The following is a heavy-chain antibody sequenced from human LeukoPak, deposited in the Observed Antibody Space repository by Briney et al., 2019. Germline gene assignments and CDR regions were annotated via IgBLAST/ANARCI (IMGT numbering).Heavy chain of an antibody. CDR1: GFTFSNAW. CDR2: IKSKTDGGTT. J-gene: IGHJ4*02. V-gene: IGHV3-15*01. Sequence: GGSLRLSCAASGFTFSNAWMSWVRQAPGKGLEWVGRIKSKTDGGTTDYAAPVKGRFTISRDDSKNTLYLQMNSLKTEDTAVYYCTTYYDILTGSVYFDYWGQGTLVTVSS. D-gene: IGHD3-9*01. CDR3: TTYYDILTGSVYFDY.